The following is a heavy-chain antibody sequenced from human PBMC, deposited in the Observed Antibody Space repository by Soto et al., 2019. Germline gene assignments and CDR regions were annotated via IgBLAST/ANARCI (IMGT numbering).Heavy chain of an antibody. CDR1: GGSISSGGYY. V-gene: IGHV4-31*03. CDR3: ARVGSNYYGMDV. CDR2: IYYSGST. J-gene: IGHJ6*02. Sequence: QVQLQESGPGLVKPSQTLSLTCTVSGGSISSGGYYWSWIRQHPGKGLEWIGYIYYSGSTYYNPSLKRRVTRSVDTSKNQFSLKLSSVTAADTAVYYCARVGSNYYGMDVWGQGTTVTVSS. D-gene: IGHD4-4*01.